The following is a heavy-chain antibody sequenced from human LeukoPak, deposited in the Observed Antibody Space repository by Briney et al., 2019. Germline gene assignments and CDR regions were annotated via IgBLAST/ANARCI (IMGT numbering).Heavy chain of an antibody. D-gene: IGHD6-6*01. CDR3: ALRYSSSWHGFDY. CDR2: INHSGST. J-gene: IGHJ4*02. V-gene: IGHV4-34*01. CDR1: GGSFSGYY. Sequence: PSETLSLTCAVYGGSFSGYYWSWIRQPPGKGLEWIGEINHSGSTNYNPSLKSRVTISVDTSKNQFSLKLSSVTAADTAVYYYALRYSSSWHGFDYWGQGTLVTVSS.